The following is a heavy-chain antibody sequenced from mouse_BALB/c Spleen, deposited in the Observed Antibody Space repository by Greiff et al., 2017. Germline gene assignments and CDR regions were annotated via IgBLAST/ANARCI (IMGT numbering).Heavy chain of an antibody. CDR2: ISSGSSTI. V-gene: IGHV5-17*02. CDR1: GFTFSSFG. Sequence: EVQVVESGGGLVQPGGSRKLSCAASGFTFSSFGMHWVRQAPEKGLEWVAYISSGSSTIYYADTVKGRFTISRDNPKNTLFLQMTSLRSEDTAMYYCARGWPYAMDYWGQGTSVTVSS. J-gene: IGHJ4*01. D-gene: IGHD1-1*02. CDR3: ARGWPYAMDY.